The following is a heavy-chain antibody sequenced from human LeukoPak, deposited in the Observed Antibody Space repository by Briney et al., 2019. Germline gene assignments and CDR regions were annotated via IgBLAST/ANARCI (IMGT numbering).Heavy chain of an antibody. CDR2: MNPNSGNT. D-gene: IGHD3-10*01. Sequence: ASVQVSCKASGYTFTAHFIHWVRQAPGQGLEWMGWMNPNSGNTGYAQKFQGRVTMTRNSSISTAYMDLNSLKSEDTAVYYCARGGRDGSGNYHIDDWGQGTLVTVSS. J-gene: IGHJ4*02. CDR3: ARGGRDGSGNYHIDD. CDR1: GYTFTAHF. V-gene: IGHV1-8*02.